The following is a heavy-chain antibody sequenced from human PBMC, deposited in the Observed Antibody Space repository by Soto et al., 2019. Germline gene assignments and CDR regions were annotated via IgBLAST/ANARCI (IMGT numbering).Heavy chain of an antibody. V-gene: IGHV1-18*01. CDR1: GYTFTSYG. CDR3: ARYKVQGIAVAVIRAAYDY. Sequence: QVQLVQSGAEVKKPGASVKVSCKASGYTFTSYGISWVRQAPGQGLEWVGWISAYNGNTNYAQKLQGRVTMTTDTSTSTAYMELRSLRSDDTAVYYCARYKVQGIAVAVIRAAYDYWGQGTLVTVSS. CDR2: ISAYNGNT. D-gene: IGHD6-19*01. J-gene: IGHJ4*02.